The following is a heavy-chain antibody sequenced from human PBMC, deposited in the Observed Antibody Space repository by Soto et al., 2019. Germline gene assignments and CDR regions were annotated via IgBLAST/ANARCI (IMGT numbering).Heavy chain of an antibody. V-gene: IGHV4-59*12. J-gene: IGHJ5*02. D-gene: IGHD3-22*01. CDR2: IYYSGST. Sequence: SETLSLTCTVSGGSIRSYYWSWIRQPPGKGLEWIGNIYYSGSTNYNPSLKSRVTISVDTSKNQFSLKLSSVTAADTAVYYCARGLTTYYYDSSGPWFDPWGQGTLVPVS. CDR1: GGSIRSYY. CDR3: ARGLTTYYYDSSGPWFDP.